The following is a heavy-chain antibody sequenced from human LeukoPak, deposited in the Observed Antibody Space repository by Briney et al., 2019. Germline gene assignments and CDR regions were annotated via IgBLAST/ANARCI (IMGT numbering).Heavy chain of an antibody. CDR1: GYSFTTYW. J-gene: IGHJ4*02. V-gene: IGHV5-51*01. CDR2: IYPGDSDT. Sequence: GESLKTSCKGSGYSFTTYWIAWVRQMPGKGLEWVGFIYPGDSDTRYSPSFQGQVTISADKSISTAYLQWSSLKTSDTAMYYCARQKGSMVITPFDYWGLGTLVTVSP. CDR3: ARQKGSMVITPFDY. D-gene: IGHD4/OR15-4a*01.